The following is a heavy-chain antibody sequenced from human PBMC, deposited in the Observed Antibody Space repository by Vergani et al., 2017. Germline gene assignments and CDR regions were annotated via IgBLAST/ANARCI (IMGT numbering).Heavy chain of an antibody. V-gene: IGHV3-9*01. J-gene: IGHJ6*02. Sequence: EVQLVESGGGLVKPGGSLRLSCAASGFTFSSYAMHWVRQAPGKGLEWVSGISWNSGSIGYADSVKGRFTISRDNAKNSLYLQMNSLRAEDTALYYCAKGQGGLFYYYYGMDVWGQGTTVTVSS. CDR3: AKGQGGLFYYYYGMDV. D-gene: IGHD3-16*01. CDR2: ISWNSGSI. CDR1: GFTFSSYA.